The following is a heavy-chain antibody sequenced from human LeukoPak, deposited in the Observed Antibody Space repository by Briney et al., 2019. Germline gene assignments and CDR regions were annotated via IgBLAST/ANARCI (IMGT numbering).Heavy chain of an antibody. V-gene: IGHV1-69*04. CDR1: GGTFSSYA. CDR2: IIPILGIA. J-gene: IGHJ6*02. Sequence: ASVKVSCKASGGTFSSYAISWVRQAPGQGLEWMGRIIPILGIANYAQKFQGRVTITADKSTSTAYMELSSLRSEDTAVYYCARDARGGSYYNYYYGMDVWGQGTTVTVSS. D-gene: IGHD1-26*01. CDR3: ARDARGGSYYNYYYGMDV.